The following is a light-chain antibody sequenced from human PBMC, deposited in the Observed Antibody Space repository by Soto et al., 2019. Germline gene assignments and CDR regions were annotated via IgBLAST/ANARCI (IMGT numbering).Light chain of an antibody. CDR3: GTWDNRLGAYV. J-gene: IGLJ1*01. V-gene: IGLV1-51*01. CDR1: SSNIGNNY. CDR2: DNN. Sequence: QSVLTQPPSVSAAPGQRVTISCSGSSSNIGNNYLSWYQQLPGTAPKLVIYDNNKRPSGIPDRISGSKSGTSATLGITGLQTGDEGDYYCGTWDNRLGAYVFGPGTKVTVL.